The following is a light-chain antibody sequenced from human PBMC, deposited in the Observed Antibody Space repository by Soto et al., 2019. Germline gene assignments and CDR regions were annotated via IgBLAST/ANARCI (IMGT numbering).Light chain of an antibody. CDR1: QSVNRSY. CDR2: GAS. V-gene: IGKV3-20*01. Sequence: PGESATLSCRASQSVNRSYLAWYQQKPGRAPRLLIYGASNRATGIPDRFSGSGSGTDFTLTISRLEPEDFAVFYCQQYDDSITFGQGTRLEIE. J-gene: IGKJ5*01. CDR3: QQYDDSIT.